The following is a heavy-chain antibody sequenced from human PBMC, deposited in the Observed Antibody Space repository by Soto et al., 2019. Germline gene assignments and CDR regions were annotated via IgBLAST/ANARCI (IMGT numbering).Heavy chain of an antibody. CDR3: AKDVEALARVGGTDV. D-gene: IGHD6-6*01. V-gene: IGHV3-30*18. J-gene: IGHJ6*02. CDR2: ISYDGSNK. CDR1: GFTFSSNG. Sequence: GGSLRLSCAASGFTFSSNGMHWVRQAPGKGLEWVAVISYDGSNKYYADSVKGRFTISRDNSKNTLYLQMNSLRAEDTAVYYCAKDVEALARVGGTDVWGQGTTVTVSS.